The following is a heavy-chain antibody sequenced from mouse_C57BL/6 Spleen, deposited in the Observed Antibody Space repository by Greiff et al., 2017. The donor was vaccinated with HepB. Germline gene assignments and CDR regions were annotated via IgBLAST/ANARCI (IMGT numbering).Heavy chain of an antibody. CDR1: GFTFSDYG. Sequence: EVQLVESGGGLVKPGGSLKLSCAASGFTFSDYGMHWVRQAPEKGLEWVAYISSGSSTIYYADTVKGRFTISRDNAKNTLFLQMTSLRSEDTAMDYCARRGLGYAIDYWGQGTSVTVSS. V-gene: IGHV5-17*01. J-gene: IGHJ4*01. CDR3: ARRGLGYAIDY. CDR2: ISSGSSTI. D-gene: IGHD3-3*01.